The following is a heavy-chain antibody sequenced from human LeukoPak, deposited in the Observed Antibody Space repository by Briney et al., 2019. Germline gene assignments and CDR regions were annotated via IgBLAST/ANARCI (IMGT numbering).Heavy chain of an antibody. Sequence: SETLSLTCTVSGGSFSSGSYYWRWIRQPPGKGLEWIGYIYYSGSTNYNPSLKSRVTISVDTSKNQFSLKPSSVTAADTAVYYCARVEDCSSTSCYTFDYWGQGTLVTVSS. CDR2: IYYSGST. CDR3: ARVEDCSSTSCYTFDY. V-gene: IGHV4-61*01. D-gene: IGHD2-2*01. J-gene: IGHJ4*02. CDR1: GGSFSSGSYY.